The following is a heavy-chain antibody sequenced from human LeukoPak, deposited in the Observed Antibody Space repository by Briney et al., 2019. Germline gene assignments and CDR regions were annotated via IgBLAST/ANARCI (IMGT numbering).Heavy chain of an antibody. Sequence: GGSLRLSCAASGFTFSNHGMNWVRQAPGKGLEWVSGISPSGDITYYADSVKGRFTISRDNSKNTLYLEVISLTAENTAVYYCAKDDAWLRFGEWSQGTLVTVSS. CDR2: ISPSGDIT. D-gene: IGHD3-10*01. J-gene: IGHJ4*02. CDR1: GFTFSNHG. V-gene: IGHV3-23*01. CDR3: AKDDAWLRFGE.